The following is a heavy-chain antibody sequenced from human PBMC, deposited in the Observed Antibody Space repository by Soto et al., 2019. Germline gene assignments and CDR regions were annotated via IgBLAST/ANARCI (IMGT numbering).Heavy chain of an antibody. D-gene: IGHD5-12*01. CDR1: GGSISSGGYY. J-gene: IGHJ4*02. Sequence: SETLSLTCTVSGGSISSGGYYWSWIRQHPGKGLEWIGYIYYSGSTYYNPPLKSRVTISVDTSKNQFSLKLSSVTAADTAVYYCARVISRLYSGYVFFDYWGQGTLVTVSS. CDR3: ARVISRLYSGYVFFDY. V-gene: IGHV4-31*03. CDR2: IYYSGST.